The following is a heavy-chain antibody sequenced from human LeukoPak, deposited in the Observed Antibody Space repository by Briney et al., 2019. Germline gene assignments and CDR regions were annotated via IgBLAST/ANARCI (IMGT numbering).Heavy chain of an antibody. Sequence: GGSLRLSCAASGFTFSSYGMHWVRQAPGKGLEWVAVISYDGSNKFYADSVKGRFTISRDNSKDTLFLQGHSLRTEDTALYYCAREGDFDAFDIWGQGTMVTVSS. J-gene: IGHJ3*02. V-gene: IGHV3-30*19. CDR2: ISYDGSNK. CDR3: AREGDFDAFDI. D-gene: IGHD3-16*01. CDR1: GFTFSSYG.